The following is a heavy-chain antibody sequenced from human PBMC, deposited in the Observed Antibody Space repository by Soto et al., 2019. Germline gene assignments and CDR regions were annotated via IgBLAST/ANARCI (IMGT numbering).Heavy chain of an antibody. V-gene: IGHV4-59*01. CDR2: IYYSGST. CDR1: GGSISSYY. Sequence: SETLSLTCTVSGGSISSYYWSWIRQPPGKGLEWIGYIYYSGSTNYNPSLKSRVTISVDTSKNQFSLKLSSVTAADTAVYYCARNRYGDYDYWGQGTLVTVSS. CDR3: ARNRYGDYDY. D-gene: IGHD4-17*01. J-gene: IGHJ4*02.